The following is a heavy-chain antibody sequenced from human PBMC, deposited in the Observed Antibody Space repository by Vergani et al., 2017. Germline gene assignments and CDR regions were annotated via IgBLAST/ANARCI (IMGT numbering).Heavy chain of an antibody. V-gene: IGHV1-69*01. D-gene: IGHD3-3*01. CDR3: ARFGIFGVARHNEDFGGY. CDR1: GGTFSSYA. Sequence: QVQLVESGAEVKKPGSSVKVSCKASGGTFSSYAISWVRQAPGQGLEWMGGIIPIFGTANYAQQFQGRVTITADESTSTAYMELSGLRSEDAAVYYCARFGIFGVARHNEDFGGYWGQGTLVTVSS. J-gene: IGHJ4*02. CDR2: IIPIFGTA.